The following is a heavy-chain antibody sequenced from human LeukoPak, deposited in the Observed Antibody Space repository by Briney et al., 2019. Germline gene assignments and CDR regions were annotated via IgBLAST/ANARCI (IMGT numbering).Heavy chain of an antibody. D-gene: IGHD1-26*01. V-gene: IGHV3-7*01. Sequence: GGSLRLSCVGSGFSFNTWITWVRQAPGKGLEWVANIKEDGAEKYYVDSVKGRFTISRDNGKNSVYLQMNSLRVEDPAVYYCARDLGWLLLDYWGQGTLVTVSS. J-gene: IGHJ4*02. CDR2: IKEDGAEK. CDR1: GFSFNTW. CDR3: ARDLGWLLLDY.